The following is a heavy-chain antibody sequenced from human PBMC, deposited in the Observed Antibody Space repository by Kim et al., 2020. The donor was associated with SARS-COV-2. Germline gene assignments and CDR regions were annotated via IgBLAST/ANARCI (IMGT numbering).Heavy chain of an antibody. V-gene: IGHV1-3*01. CDR3: ARARARITGTTGWFDP. D-gene: IGHD1-7*01. J-gene: IGHJ5*02. CDR1: GYTFTSYA. Sequence: ASVKVSCKASGYTFTSYAMHWVRQAPGQRLEWMGWINAGNGNTKYSQKFQGRVTITRDTSASTAYMELSSLRSEDTAVYYCARARARITGTTGWFDPWGQGTLVTVSS. CDR2: INAGNGNT.